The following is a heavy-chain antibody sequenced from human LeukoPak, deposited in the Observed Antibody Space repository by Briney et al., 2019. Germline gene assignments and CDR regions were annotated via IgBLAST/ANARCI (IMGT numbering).Heavy chain of an antibody. Sequence: PGGSLRLSCAASGFTFSSYGMHWVRQAPGKGLEWVAVIWYDGSNKYYADSVKGRFTISRDNSKNTLYLQMNSLRAEDTAVYYCARDVYDSSGYYPYFDYWGQGTLVTVSS. D-gene: IGHD3-22*01. CDR1: GFTFSSYG. V-gene: IGHV3-33*01. CDR3: ARDVYDSSGYYPYFDY. J-gene: IGHJ4*02. CDR2: IWYDGSNK.